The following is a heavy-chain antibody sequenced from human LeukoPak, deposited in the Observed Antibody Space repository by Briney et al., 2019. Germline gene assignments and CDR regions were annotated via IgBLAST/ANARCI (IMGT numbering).Heavy chain of an antibody. CDR3: VRGNGNVGGRLDP. CDR1: GFTMSGIH. CDR2: LYAGGST. D-gene: IGHD1-1*01. V-gene: IGHV3-66*01. J-gene: IGHJ5*02. Sequence: GGSLRLSCTASGFTMSGIHMNWVRQAPGKGLDWVSGLYAGGSTYYAGSVTGRFTISRDDSKNTLYLQMTGLRVDDTAIYYCVRGNGNVGGRLDPWGQGAWVIVSS.